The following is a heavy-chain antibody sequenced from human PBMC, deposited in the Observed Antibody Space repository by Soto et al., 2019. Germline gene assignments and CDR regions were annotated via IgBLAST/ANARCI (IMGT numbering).Heavy chain of an antibody. Sequence: QVQLVESGGGVVQPGRSLRLSCAASGFTFSPYAMHWVRQAPGKGLEGVAVISYYGNNKNYADSVKGRLAISRDNSRNTLYLQMNSLRAEDTAVYYCARARLDTPALDYWGQGTLVTVSS. D-gene: IGHD2-2*01. V-gene: IGHV3-30*09. CDR1: GFTFSPYA. CDR3: ARARLDTPALDY. CDR2: ISYYGNNK. J-gene: IGHJ4*02.